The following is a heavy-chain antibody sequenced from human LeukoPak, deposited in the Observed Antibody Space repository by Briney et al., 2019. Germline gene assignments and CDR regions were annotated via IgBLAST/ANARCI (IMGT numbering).Heavy chain of an antibody. CDR1: GGTFSSYA. CDR3: ASSTGYGDYREYFQH. J-gene: IGHJ1*01. CDR2: IIPIFGTA. V-gene: IGHV1-69*01. Sequence: GSSVKVPCKASGGTFSSYAISWVRQAPGQGLEWMGGIIPIFGTANYAQKFQGRVTITADESTSTAYMELSSLRSEDTAVYYCASSTGYGDYREYFQHWGQGTLVTVSS. D-gene: IGHD4-17*01.